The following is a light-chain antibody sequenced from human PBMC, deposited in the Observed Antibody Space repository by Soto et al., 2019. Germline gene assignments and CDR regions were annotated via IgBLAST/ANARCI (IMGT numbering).Light chain of an antibody. CDR2: KAS. CDR3: QQYHSYPYT. J-gene: IGKJ2*01. Sequence: DIQMTQSPSTLSASVGDRVTITCRASQSISSWLDWYKQKPGKAPKLLIYKASSLERGVPSRFSGSGSGTEFTLTISSLQPDDFATYYCQQYHSYPYTFGQGTTLEIK. V-gene: IGKV1-5*03. CDR1: QSISSW.